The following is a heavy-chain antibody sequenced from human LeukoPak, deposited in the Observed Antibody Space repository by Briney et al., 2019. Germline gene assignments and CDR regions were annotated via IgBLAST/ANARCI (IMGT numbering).Heavy chain of an antibody. V-gene: IGHV3-7*01. J-gene: IGHJ4*02. CDR1: GFSFSTYW. CDR3: ARDAGYGYWVVDY. D-gene: IGHD5-18*01. CDR2: IKHDGSQK. Sequence: GGSLRLSCVASGFSFSTYWINWVRQAPGEGLEWVAHIKHDGSQKYYVDSVKGRFTISRDNAKNSLYLQMNSLRAEDTAVFYCARDAGYGYWVVDYWGQGTLVTVSS.